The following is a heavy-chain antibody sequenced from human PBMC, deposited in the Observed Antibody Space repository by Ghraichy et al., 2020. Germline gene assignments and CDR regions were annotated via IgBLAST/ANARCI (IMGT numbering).Heavy chain of an antibody. D-gene: IGHD6-13*01. CDR3: ARDFVGEAAGD. V-gene: IGHV3-48*03. CDR1: GFTFSSYE. J-gene: IGHJ4*02. Sequence: GGSLRLSCAASGFTFSSYEMNWVRQAPGKGLEWVSYISSSGSTIYYADSVKGRFTISRDNAKNSLYLQMNSLRAEDTAVYYCARDFVGEAAGDWGQGTLVTVSS. CDR2: ISSSGSTI.